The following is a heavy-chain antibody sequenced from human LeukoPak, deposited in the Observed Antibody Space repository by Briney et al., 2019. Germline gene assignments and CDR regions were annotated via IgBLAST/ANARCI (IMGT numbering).Heavy chain of an antibody. D-gene: IGHD1-26*01. Sequence: VASVKVSCKASGYTCTCYDINWVRQAPGQGLEWLGWLSPYSGDTGYAQKFQDRVTITSDTSISTVYIELSSVRSDDTAVYYCSSGEGVVGTLWGQGTLVTVSS. J-gene: IGHJ4*02. V-gene: IGHV1-8*01. CDR2: LSPYSGDT. CDR3: SSGEGVVGTL. CDR1: GYTCTCYD.